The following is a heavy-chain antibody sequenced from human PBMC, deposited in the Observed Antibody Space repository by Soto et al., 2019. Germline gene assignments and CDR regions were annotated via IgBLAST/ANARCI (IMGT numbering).Heavy chain of an antibody. CDR1: GFTFSSYS. Sequence: GESLKISCAASGFTFSSYSMNWVRQAPGKGLEWVSYISSSSSTIYYADSVKGRFTISRDNAKNSPYLQMNSLRDEDTAVYYCARDLADNWNYVDLDYWGQGTLVTVSS. D-gene: IGHD1-7*01. J-gene: IGHJ4*02. CDR2: ISSSSSTI. V-gene: IGHV3-48*02. CDR3: ARDLADNWNYVDLDY.